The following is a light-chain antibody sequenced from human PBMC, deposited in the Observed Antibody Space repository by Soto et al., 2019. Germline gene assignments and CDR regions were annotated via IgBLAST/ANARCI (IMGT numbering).Light chain of an antibody. CDR1: QSVSSSY. Sequence: EIVLTQSPGTLFLSPGERATLSCRASQSVSSSYLAWYQQKPGQAPRLLIYGASSRATGIPDRFSGSGSGTDFTLTISRLEPEDFAVYYCQQYGSSPPITFGQGTRLEIK. CDR2: GAS. V-gene: IGKV3-20*01. CDR3: QQYGSSPPIT. J-gene: IGKJ5*01.